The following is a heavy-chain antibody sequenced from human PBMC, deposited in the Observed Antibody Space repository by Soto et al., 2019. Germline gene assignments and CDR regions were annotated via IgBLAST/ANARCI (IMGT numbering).Heavy chain of an antibody. J-gene: IGHJ4*02. CDR3: ARATRVTTSGSTAYYFDF. V-gene: IGHV4-31*03. CDR2: IYYTGST. Sequence: SETLSLTCTVSGDSISSGGNFWSWIRQHPGQGLEWLGYIYYTGSTYHNPSLTSRLSISVDTSKNQFSLKLSSVTPADTAVYFCARATRVTTSGSTAYYFDFWGQGTLVTVSS. D-gene: IGHD4-17*01. CDR1: GDSISSGGNF.